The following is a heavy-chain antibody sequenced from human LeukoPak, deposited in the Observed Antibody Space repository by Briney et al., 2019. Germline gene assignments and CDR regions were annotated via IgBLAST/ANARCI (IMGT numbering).Heavy chain of an antibody. J-gene: IGHJ4*02. CDR2: ISGSGGST. CDR3: ARRSGSSWSSFDY. Sequence: GGSLRLSCAASGFTFSSYAMSWVRQAPGKGLEWVSAISGSGGSTYYADSVKGRFTISRDNFGNMLYLHLDSLRVEDTAIYYCARRSGSSWSSFDYWGQGALVTVSS. D-gene: IGHD6-13*01. CDR1: GFTFSSYA. V-gene: IGHV3-23*01.